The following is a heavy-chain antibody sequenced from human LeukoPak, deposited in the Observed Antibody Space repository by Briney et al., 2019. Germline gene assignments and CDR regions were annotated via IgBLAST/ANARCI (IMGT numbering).Heavy chain of an antibody. V-gene: IGHV3-23*01. D-gene: IGHD2-2*02. J-gene: IGHJ4*02. Sequence: GGSLRLSCAASGFTFSSYAMSWVRQAPGKGLEWVSAISGSGGSTYYADSVKGRFTISRDNSKNTLYLQMNSLRDEDTAVYYCARKHLIVVVPAAIRRGFDYWGQGTLVTVSS. CDR1: GFTFSSYA. CDR2: ISGSGGST. CDR3: ARKHLIVVVPAAIRRGFDY.